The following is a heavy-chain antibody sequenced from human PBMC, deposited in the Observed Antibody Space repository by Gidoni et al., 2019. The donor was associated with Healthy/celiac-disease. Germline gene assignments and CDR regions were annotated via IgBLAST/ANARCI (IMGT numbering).Heavy chain of an antibody. CDR3: ARTSILRYFDWLYGMDV. D-gene: IGHD3-9*01. Sequence: QVQLVESGGGVVQPGRSLRLYCAASGFTFSSYGMHWVRQAPGKGLEWVAVIWYDGSNKYYADSVKGRFTISRDNSKNTLYLQMNSLRAEDTAVYYCARTSILRYFDWLYGMDVWGQGTTVTVSS. CDR2: IWYDGSNK. J-gene: IGHJ6*02. V-gene: IGHV3-33*01. CDR1: GFTFSSYG.